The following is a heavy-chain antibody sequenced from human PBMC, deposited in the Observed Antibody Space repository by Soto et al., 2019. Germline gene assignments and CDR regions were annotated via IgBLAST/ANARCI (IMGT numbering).Heavy chain of an antibody. Sequence: QITLKESGPTLVKPTQTLTLTCTFSGFSLSTSGVGVGWIRQPPGKALEWLALIYWDDDKRYSPSLKSRLTLTKDTSKNQVVLTMTSMDPVDTATYYCAHRRSRYYDERTFDPWGQGTRVTVSS. J-gene: IGHJ5*02. CDR2: IYWDDDK. CDR3: AHRRSRYYDERTFDP. V-gene: IGHV2-5*02. CDR1: GFSLSTSGVG. D-gene: IGHD3-3*01.